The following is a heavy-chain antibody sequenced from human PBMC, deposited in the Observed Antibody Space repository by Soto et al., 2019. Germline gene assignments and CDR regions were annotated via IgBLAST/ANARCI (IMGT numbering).Heavy chain of an antibody. J-gene: IGHJ4*02. CDR2: ITGPGRT. D-gene: IGHD6-19*01. Sequence: EVQLLESGGGLVQPGGSLRLSCAASGFTFSSCAMSWVRQAPGKGLQWVSAITGPGRTYYADSAKGRFTISRDNSKSTLYLQMNSLRAEDTAIYYCAKDKMEEWLVGGYFDYWGQGALVTVSS. V-gene: IGHV3-23*01. CDR3: AKDKMEEWLVGGYFDY. CDR1: GFTFSSCA.